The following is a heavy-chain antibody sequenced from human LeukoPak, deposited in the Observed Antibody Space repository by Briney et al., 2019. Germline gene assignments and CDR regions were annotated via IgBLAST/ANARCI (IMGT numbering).Heavy chain of an antibody. CDR3: ATGSRGDF. J-gene: IGHJ4*02. D-gene: IGHD2-2*01. CDR2: IKRKSDGGTT. V-gene: IGHV3-15*05. CDR1: GFTFGSYA. Sequence: PGGSLRLSCAASGFTFGSYAMSWVRQAPGQGLEWIGLIKRKSDGGTTQYGPPMEGRFTISRDDSKETLYLQMDSVKTEDTAVYYCATGSRGDFWGQGTLVTVSS.